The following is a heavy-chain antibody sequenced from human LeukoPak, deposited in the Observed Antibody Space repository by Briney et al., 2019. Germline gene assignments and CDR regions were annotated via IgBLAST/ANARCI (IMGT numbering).Heavy chain of an antibody. Sequence: SETLSLTCTVSGGSISSYYWSWIRQPPGKGLEWIGYIYYSGSTNYNPSLKSRVTISVDTSKNQFSLKLSSVTAADTAVYYCARGIHDFWSGYYEAPRNWFDPWGQGTLVTVSS. J-gene: IGHJ5*02. CDR1: GGSISSYY. CDR2: IYYSGST. D-gene: IGHD3-3*01. CDR3: ARGIHDFWSGYYEAPRNWFDP. V-gene: IGHV4-59*01.